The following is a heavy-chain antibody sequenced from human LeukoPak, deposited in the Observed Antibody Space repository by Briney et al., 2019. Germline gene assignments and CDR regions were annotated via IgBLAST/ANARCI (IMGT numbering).Heavy chain of an antibody. CDR2: ISYDGSNK. V-gene: IGHV3-30*04. CDR3: ARDRSGTGPAVLYYFDY. Sequence: GGSLRLSCAASGFTFSSYAMHWVRQAPDKGLEWVAVISYDGSNKYYADSVKGRFTMSRDNSKNTLFLQMNSLRGEDTAVYYCARDRSGTGPAVLYYFDYWGQGTLVTVSS. D-gene: IGHD1-26*01. J-gene: IGHJ4*02. CDR1: GFTFSSYA.